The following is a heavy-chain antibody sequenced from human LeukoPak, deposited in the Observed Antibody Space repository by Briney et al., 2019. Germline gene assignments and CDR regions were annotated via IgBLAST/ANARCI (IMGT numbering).Heavy chain of an antibody. V-gene: IGHV1-18*01. J-gene: IGHJ4*02. Sequence: ASVKVSCKASGYTFTSYGISWVRQAPGQGLEWMGWIRTYNGDTHYAEKLQGRVTMTTDTSTSTAYMELTSLRSDDTAVYYSARALFGNYGRVSFTEFDFWGQGTLVTVSS. CDR2: IRTYNGDT. CDR1: GYTFTSYG. D-gene: IGHD4-17*01. CDR3: ARALFGNYGRVSFTEFDF.